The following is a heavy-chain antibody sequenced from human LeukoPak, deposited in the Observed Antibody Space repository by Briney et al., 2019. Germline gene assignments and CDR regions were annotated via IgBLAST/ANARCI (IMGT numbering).Heavy chain of an antibody. V-gene: IGHV3-33*01. Sequence: GGSLRLSCAASGFTFSSYGMHWVRQAPGKGLEWVAVIWYDGSNKYYADSVKGRFTISRDNSKNTLYLQMNSLRAEGTAVYYCARVYGSGSPFDYWGQGTLVTVSS. CDR1: GFTFSSYG. CDR2: IWYDGSNK. D-gene: IGHD3-10*01. CDR3: ARVYGSGSPFDY. J-gene: IGHJ4*02.